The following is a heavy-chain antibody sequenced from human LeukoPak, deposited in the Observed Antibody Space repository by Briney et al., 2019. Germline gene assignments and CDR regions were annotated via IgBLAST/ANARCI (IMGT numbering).Heavy chain of an antibody. CDR1: GFTCSSYW. V-gene: IGHV3-7*03. CDR2: IRQDGGDK. CDR3: ARQIREMDDAFDL. D-gene: IGHD5-24*01. Sequence: PGGSLRLSCVASGFTCSSYWMTWVRQAPGKGLEWVANIRQDGGDKHYVDSVKGRFTISRDNPKNSLYLQMNSLRAEDTAVYYCARQIREMDDAFDLWGQGTMVTVSS. J-gene: IGHJ3*01.